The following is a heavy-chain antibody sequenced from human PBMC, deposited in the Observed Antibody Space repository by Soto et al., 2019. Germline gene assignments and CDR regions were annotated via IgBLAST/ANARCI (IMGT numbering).Heavy chain of an antibody. V-gene: IGHV4-34*01. CDR3: ARADRTPVSYYSLDV. CDR2: INHSGTI. J-gene: IGHJ6*02. CDR1: GGSFSGYY. D-gene: IGHD4-17*01. Sequence: SETLSLTCAVYGGSFSGYYWTWIRQPPGKGLEWIGEINHSGTINFNPSLKSRLTISLDTSKKHFSLKLSSVTDADTAAYYCARADRTPVSYYSLDVWGQGTTLTVSS.